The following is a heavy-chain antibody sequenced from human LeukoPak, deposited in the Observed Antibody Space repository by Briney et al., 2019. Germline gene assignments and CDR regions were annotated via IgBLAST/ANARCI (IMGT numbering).Heavy chain of an antibody. CDR2: IYTSGST. Sequence: SQTLSLTCTVSGGSINSGSYYWSWIRQPAGKGLEWIGRIYTSGSTNYNPSLKSRVTISFDTSKNQFSLKLSSVTAADTAVYYCARVLSGSYYGVDYWGQGTLVTVSS. CDR1: GGSINSGSYY. J-gene: IGHJ4*02. V-gene: IGHV4-61*02. D-gene: IGHD1-26*01. CDR3: ARVLSGSYYGVDY.